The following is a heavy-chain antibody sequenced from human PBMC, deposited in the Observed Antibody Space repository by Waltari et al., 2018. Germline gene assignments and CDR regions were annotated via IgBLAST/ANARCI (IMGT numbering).Heavy chain of an antibody. V-gene: IGHV3-23*01. D-gene: IGHD3-10*01. CDR3: AKAYASGSYAPFY. J-gene: IGHJ4*02. Sequence: EVQLLESGGGLVQPGGSLRLSCAASGFTFSSYAMTWVRPPPGKGLEWVSSISSSGVNTYYADSVKGRFIISRDNSKNTLYLQMNSLRAEDTAVYYCAKAYASGSYAPFYWGQGTLVTVSS. CDR2: ISSSGVNT. CDR1: GFTFSSYA.